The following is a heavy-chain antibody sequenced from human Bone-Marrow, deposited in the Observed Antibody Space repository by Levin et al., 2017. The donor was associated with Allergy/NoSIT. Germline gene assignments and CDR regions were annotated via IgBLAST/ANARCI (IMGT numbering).Heavy chain of an antibody. D-gene: IGHD3-3*01. V-gene: IGHV3-7*01. CDR3: ARDPGTDFGSGFLD. J-gene: IGHJ4*02. CDR1: GFTFSSSW. Sequence: LSLTCAASGFTFSSSWMTWVRQAPGKGLEWVANIKQDGTEKHYVDSVKGRFTISRDNARNSLYLQMNSLRVEDTAVYYCARDPGTDFGSGFLDWGQGILVTVSS. CDR2: IKQDGTEK.